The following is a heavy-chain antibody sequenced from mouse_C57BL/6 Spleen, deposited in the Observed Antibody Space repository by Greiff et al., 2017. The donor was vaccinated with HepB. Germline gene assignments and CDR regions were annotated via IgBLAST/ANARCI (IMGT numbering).Heavy chain of an antibody. V-gene: IGHV1-15*01. J-gene: IGHJ4*01. CDR2: IDPETGGT. CDR3: TSYYGYAMDY. CDR1: GYTFTDYE. D-gene: IGHD2-1*01. Sequence: VQLQQSGAELVRPGASVTLSCKASGYTFTDYEMHWVKQTPVHGLEWIGAIDPETGGTAYNQKFKGKAILTADKSSSTAYVELRSLTSEDSAVYYCTSYYGYAMDYWGQGTSVTV.